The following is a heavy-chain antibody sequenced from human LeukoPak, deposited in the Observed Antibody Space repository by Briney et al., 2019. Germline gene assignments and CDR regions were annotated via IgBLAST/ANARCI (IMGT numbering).Heavy chain of an antibody. Sequence: PSETLSLTCAVSGGSIRNDYWSWIRHPPGKGLEWIAYINYSGSTNYNPSLESRVTISVDTSKNLFSLKFTFVTAADTPVYYCARHRPEERRFDPWGQGTLVTVSS. CDR1: GGSIRNDY. J-gene: IGHJ5*02. CDR2: INYSGST. CDR3: ARHRPEERRFDP. V-gene: IGHV4-59*08. D-gene: IGHD1-14*01.